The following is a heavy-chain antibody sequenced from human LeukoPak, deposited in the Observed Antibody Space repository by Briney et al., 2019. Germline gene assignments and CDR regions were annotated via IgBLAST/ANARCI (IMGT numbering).Heavy chain of an antibody. CDR3: AGGPFWSGYPHVFDI. J-gene: IGHJ3*02. Sequence: GGSLRLSCAASGFTFSSYSMNWVRQAPGKGLEWVSSSSSSSSYIYYADSVKGRFTISRDNAKNSLYLQMNSLRAEDTAVYYCAGGPFWSGYPHVFDIWGQGTMVTVSS. D-gene: IGHD3-3*01. CDR2: SSSSSSYI. CDR1: GFTFSSYS. V-gene: IGHV3-21*01.